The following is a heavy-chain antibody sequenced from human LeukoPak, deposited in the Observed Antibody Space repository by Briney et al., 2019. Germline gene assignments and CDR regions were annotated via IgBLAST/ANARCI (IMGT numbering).Heavy chain of an antibody. V-gene: IGHV4-38-2*02. CDR1: GYSIHSGNL. CDR2: IYDDGST. CDR3: ARRIAALGTAWFDP. D-gene: IGHD6-13*01. J-gene: IGHJ5*02. Sequence: SETLSLTCTVSGYSIHSGNLWGWIRQPPGKGLEYIGSIYDDGSTYYNPSLKSRVTISIDTSKNQFSLKLTSVTVADTAVYYCARRIAALGTAWFDPWGQGTLVTVSS.